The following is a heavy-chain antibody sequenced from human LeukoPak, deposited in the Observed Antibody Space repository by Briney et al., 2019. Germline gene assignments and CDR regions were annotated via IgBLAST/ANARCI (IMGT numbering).Heavy chain of an antibody. J-gene: IGHJ4*02. D-gene: IGHD2-2*01. CDR1: GYTFTSYG. V-gene: IGHV1-18*04. CDR3: ARDIFLTAGGSTSED. CDR2: ISAYNGNT. Sequence: GASVKVSCKASGYTFTSYGISWVRQAPGQGLEWMGWISAYNGNTNYAQKLQGRVTMTTDTSTSTAYMELRSLRSDDTAVYYCARDIFLTAGGSTSEDWGQGTLVTVSS.